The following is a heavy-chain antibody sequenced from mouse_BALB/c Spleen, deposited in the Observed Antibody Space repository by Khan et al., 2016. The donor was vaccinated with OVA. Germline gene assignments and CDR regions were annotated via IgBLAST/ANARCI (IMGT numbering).Heavy chain of an antibody. CDR3: ARLAYYYNSEGFAY. CDR2: INTGGFYT. Sequence: EVQLVETGGDLVKPGGSLKLSCAASGFTFSTFGMSWDRQSPDRRLEWVATINTGGFYTYYSDIVKGRFTISRDNAKSTLYLQMSSLKSEDTAIYYCARLAYYYNSEGFAYWGQGTLVTVSA. J-gene: IGHJ3*01. CDR1: GFTFSTFG. V-gene: IGHV5-6*01. D-gene: IGHD1-1*01.